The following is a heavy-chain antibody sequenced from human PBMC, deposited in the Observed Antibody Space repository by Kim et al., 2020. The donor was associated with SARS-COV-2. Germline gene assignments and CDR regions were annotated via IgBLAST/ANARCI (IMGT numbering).Heavy chain of an antibody. CDR3: VRGYSGSLYGFFQY. Sequence: GGSLRLSCAASGFTFSSFWMHWVRQAPGKGLVWVSRIYSDASTITYADSVKGRFTISRDNAKNTLYLQMNNLGVEDTAVYYCVRGYSGSLYGFFQYWGQGSLVT. CDR2: IYSDASTI. J-gene: IGHJ1*01. D-gene: IGHD2-15*01. V-gene: IGHV3-74*03. CDR1: GFTFSSFW.